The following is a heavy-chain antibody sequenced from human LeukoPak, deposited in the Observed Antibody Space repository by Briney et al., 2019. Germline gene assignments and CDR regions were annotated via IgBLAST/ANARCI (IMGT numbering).Heavy chain of an antibody. J-gene: IGHJ4*02. CDR3: ARDAQKRQQSATRLHY. CDR2: ISYDGSNK. CDR1: GFTFSSYA. D-gene: IGHD6-13*01. Sequence: GGSLRLSCAASGFTFSSYAMHWVRQAPGKGLEWVAVISYDGSNKYYADSVKGRFTISRDNSKNTLYLQMNSLRAEDTAVYYCARDAQKRQQSATRLHYWGQGTLVTVSS. V-gene: IGHV3-30-3*01.